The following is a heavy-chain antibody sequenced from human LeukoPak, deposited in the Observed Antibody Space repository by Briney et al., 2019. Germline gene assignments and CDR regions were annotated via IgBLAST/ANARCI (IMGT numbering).Heavy chain of an antibody. CDR1: GGTFSSYA. V-gene: IGHV1-69*05. CDR3: ARGPSGPDYYYYYYMDV. CDR2: IIPIFGTA. Sequence: ASVKVSCKASGGTFSSYAISWVRQAPGQGLEWMGGIIPIFGTANYAQKFQGRVTITTDESTSTAHMELSSLRSEDTAVYYCARGPSGPDYYYYYYMDVWGKGTTVTVSS. J-gene: IGHJ6*03.